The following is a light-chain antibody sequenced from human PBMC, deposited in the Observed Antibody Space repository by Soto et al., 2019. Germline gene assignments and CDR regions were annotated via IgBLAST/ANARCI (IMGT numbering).Light chain of an antibody. J-gene: IGLJ2*01. CDR3: ATWDRSLSVGV. CDR1: SSNIGNNY. V-gene: IGLV1-51*01. Sequence: QSVLTQPPSVSAAPGQKVTLSCSGSSSNIGNNYVFWYQQLPGTAPKLLIYDNDKRPSGIPDRFSGSKSGTSATLGITGLQTGDEADYYCATWDRSLSVGVFGGGTQVTVL. CDR2: DND.